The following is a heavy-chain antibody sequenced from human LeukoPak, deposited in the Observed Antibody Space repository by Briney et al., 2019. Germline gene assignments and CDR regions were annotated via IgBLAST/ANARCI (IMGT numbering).Heavy chain of an antibody. J-gene: IGHJ4*02. Sequence: GGSLRLSCAASGFTFSSYAMHWVRQAPGKGLEWVAVISYDGSNKYYADSVKGRFTISRDNSKNTLYLQMNSLRAEDTAVYYCARKISRELPFDYWGQGTLVTVSS. CDR2: ISYDGSNK. CDR1: GFTFSSYA. D-gene: IGHD1-26*01. V-gene: IGHV3-30-3*01. CDR3: ARKISRELPFDY.